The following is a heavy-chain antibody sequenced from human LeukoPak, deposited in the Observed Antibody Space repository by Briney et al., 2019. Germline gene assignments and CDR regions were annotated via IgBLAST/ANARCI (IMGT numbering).Heavy chain of an antibody. V-gene: IGHV3-74*01. D-gene: IGHD6-19*01. CDR2: INSDGRST. CDR1: GFTFSSYW. Sequence: GGSLGLSCAASGFTFSSYWMHWVRQAPGKGPVWVSRINSDGRSTTYADSVKGRFTISRDNAKNTLYLQMNSLRAEDTAVYYCARVEIAVTAYSDCWGQGTLVTVSS. CDR3: ARVEIAVTAYSDC. J-gene: IGHJ4*02.